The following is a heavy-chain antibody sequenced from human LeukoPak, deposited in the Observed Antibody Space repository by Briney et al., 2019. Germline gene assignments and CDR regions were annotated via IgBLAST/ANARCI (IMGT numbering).Heavy chain of an antibody. CDR1: GYTFTSYD. CDR3: ARDMVRGVQWLDY. J-gene: IGHJ4*02. Sequence: ASVEVSCKASGYTFTSYDINWVRQATGQGLEWMGWMNPNSGNTGYAQKFQGRVTMTRNTSISTAYMELSSLRSEDTAVYYCARDMVRGVQWLDYWGQGTLVTVSS. D-gene: IGHD3-10*01. V-gene: IGHV1-8*01. CDR2: MNPNSGNT.